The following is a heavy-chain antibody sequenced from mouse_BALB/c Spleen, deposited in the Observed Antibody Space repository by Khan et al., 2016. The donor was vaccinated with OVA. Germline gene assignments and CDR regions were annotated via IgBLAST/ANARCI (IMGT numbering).Heavy chain of an antibody. CDR3: ARGNYYGSSSWFDY. V-gene: IGHV1-9*01. CDR2: ILPGSGRN. J-gene: IGHJ3*01. D-gene: IGHD1-1*01. CDR1: GYTFSSYW. Sequence: QMQLQQSGAELMKPGASVKISCKATGYTFSSYWIEWVKQRPGHGLEWIGEILPGSGRNNYNEKFKGKATFTADTSSNTAYMQLSNLTSDDSAVYYCARGNYYGSSSWFDYWGQGTLVTVSA.